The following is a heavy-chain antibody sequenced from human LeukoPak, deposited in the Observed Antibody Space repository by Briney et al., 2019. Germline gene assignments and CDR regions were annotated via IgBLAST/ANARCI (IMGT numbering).Heavy chain of an antibody. V-gene: IGHV4-59*01. D-gene: IGHD6-13*01. CDR2: IYYNGIS. Sequence: SETLSLTCTVSGGSISGYYWSWIRQPPGKGLEWIAYIYYNGISNYNPSLKSRVIISVDSSKNQFSLKLTSVTAADTAVYYCARGAVIAAADEYYYGMDVWGQGTTVTVSS. J-gene: IGHJ6*02. CDR3: ARGAVIAAADEYYYGMDV. CDR1: GGSISGYY.